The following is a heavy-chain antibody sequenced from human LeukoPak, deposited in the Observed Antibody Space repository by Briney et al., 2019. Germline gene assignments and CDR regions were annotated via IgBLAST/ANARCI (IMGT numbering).Heavy chain of an antibody. V-gene: IGHV4-59*08. CDR3: ARQFDP. Sequence: PSETLSLTCTVSGDSVTSISSYYWNWVRQPPGKGLEWIGLIYYSGTTNYNPSLRSRVTISLDTSKNQFSLKPTSVTAADTAVYYCARQFDPWGQGTLVTVSS. CDR2: IYYSGTT. CDR1: GDSVTSISSYY. J-gene: IGHJ5*02.